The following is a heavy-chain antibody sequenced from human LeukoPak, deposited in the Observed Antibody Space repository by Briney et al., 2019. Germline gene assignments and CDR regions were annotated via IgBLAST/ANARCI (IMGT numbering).Heavy chain of an antibody. CDR1: GFTFSSYS. CDR2: ISSSSSYI. V-gene: IGHV3-21*04. CDR3: ARRAGDYSHPYDY. J-gene: IGHJ4*02. D-gene: IGHD3-22*01. Sequence: GGSLRLSCAASGFTFSSYSMNWVRQAPGKGLEWVSSISSSSSYIYYADSVKGRFTISRDNSKNTVHLQMNSLRAEDTAMYYCARRAGDYSHPYDYWGQGTLVTASS.